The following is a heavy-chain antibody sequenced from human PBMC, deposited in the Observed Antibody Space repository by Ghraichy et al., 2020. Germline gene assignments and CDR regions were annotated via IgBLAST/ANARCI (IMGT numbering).Heavy chain of an antibody. V-gene: IGHV1-2*05. D-gene: IGHD3-9*01. Sequence: ASVKVSCKASGYTFTGYYMHWVRQAPGQGLEWMGRINPNSGGTNYAQKFQGRVTMTRDTSISTAYMELSRLRSDDTVVYYCARGADLYDILSHDAFDIWGQGTMVTVSS. CDR1: GYTFTGYY. CDR3: ARGADLYDILSHDAFDI. J-gene: IGHJ3*02. CDR2: INPNSGGT.